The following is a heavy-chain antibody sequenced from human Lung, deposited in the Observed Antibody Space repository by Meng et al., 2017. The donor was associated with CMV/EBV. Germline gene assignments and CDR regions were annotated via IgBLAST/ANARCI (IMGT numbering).Heavy chain of an antibody. J-gene: IGHJ6*02. Sequence: GGSLRLXCAASGFTFSSYSINWVRQAPGKGLEWVSSISSRSSYIYYADSVKGRFTISRDNAKNSLYLQMNSLRAEDTAVYYCAGEFCSSSSCYPPDVWGQGTTVTVSS. V-gene: IGHV3-21*01. CDR2: ISSRSSYI. D-gene: IGHD2-2*01. CDR3: AGEFCSSSSCYPPDV. CDR1: GFTFSSYS.